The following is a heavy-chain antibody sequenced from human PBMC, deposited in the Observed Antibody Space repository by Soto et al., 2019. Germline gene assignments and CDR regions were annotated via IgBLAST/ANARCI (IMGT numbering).Heavy chain of an antibody. D-gene: IGHD7-27*01. CDR3: ARGRYCLTGRCFPNWFDS. CDR1: GDSIANLDYF. J-gene: IGHJ5*01. Sequence: PSETLSLTCSVSGDSIANLDYFWAWIRQQPGQALEYIGYIYKSATTYYNPSFESRVAISVDTSKSQFSLNVTSVTAADTAVYFCARGRYCLTGRCFPNWFDSWGQGALVTVSS. V-gene: IGHV4-30-4*01. CDR2: IYKSATT.